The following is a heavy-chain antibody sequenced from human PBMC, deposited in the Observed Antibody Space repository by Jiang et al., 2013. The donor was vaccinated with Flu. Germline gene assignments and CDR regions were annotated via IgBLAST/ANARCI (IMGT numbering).Heavy chain of an antibody. CDR2: IYYSGST. D-gene: IGHD3-16*01. Sequence: SISSYYWSWIRQPPGKGLEWIGYIYYSGSTNYNPSLKSRVTISVDTSKNQFSLKLSSVTAADTAVYYCARLEGGAFDIWGQGTMVTVSS. CDR3: ARLEGGAFDI. V-gene: IGHV4-59*08. J-gene: IGHJ3*02. CDR1: SISSYY.